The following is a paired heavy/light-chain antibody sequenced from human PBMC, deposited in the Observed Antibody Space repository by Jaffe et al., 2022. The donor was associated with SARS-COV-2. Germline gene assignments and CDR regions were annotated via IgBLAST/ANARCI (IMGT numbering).Light chain of an antibody. CDR2: DNN. V-gene: IGLV1-51*01. CDR3: GTWDTSLSAVA. CDR1: SSNIGNNY. Sequence: QSVLTQPPSVSAAPGQKVTISCSGSSSNIGNNYVSWYQQFPGTAPKLLIYDNNKRPSGIPDRFSGSKSGTSATLGITGLQTGDEADYYCGTWDTSLSAVAFGGGTKLTVL. J-gene: IGLJ2*01.
Heavy chain of an antibody. CDR1: GFTFRDYS. CDR3: ARVKGPQLASAYLDY. CDR2: ISDSTSETL. J-gene: IGHJ4*02. V-gene: IGHV3-48*02. Sequence: EVQLVESGGGLAQPGGSLRLSCAASGFTFRDYSINWVRQAPGKGLEWVSFISDSTSETLYYADSVRGRFTTSRDNAKNSVYLQMNSLRDEDTAVYYCARVKGPQLASAYLDYWGQGALVTVSS. D-gene: IGHD6-13*01.